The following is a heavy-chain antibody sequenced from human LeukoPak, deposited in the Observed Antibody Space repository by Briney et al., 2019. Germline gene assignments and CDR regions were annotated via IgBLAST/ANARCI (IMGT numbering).Heavy chain of an antibody. CDR1: GFTFSSYA. J-gene: IGHJ3*02. Sequence: GGSLRLSCAASGFTFSSYAMHWVRQAPGKGLEWVAVISYDGSNKYYADSVKGRFTISRDNSKNTLYLQMNSLRAEDTAVYYCASALYYYDSSGYYDLGAFDIWGQGTMVTVSS. CDR3: ASALYYYDSSGYYDLGAFDI. V-gene: IGHV3-30-3*02. D-gene: IGHD3-22*01. CDR2: ISYDGSNK.